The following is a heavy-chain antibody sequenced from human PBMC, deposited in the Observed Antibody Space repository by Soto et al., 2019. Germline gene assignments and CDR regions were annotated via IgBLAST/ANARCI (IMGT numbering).Heavy chain of an antibody. CDR1: GGSISSYY. CDR3: ARVYSSSSAFFDY. Sequence: SETLSLTCTVSGGSISSYYWSWIRQPPGKGLEWIGYIYYSGSTNYNPSLKSRVTISVDTPKNQFSLKLSSVTAADTAVYYCARVYSSSSAFFDYWGQGTLVTVSS. V-gene: IGHV4-59*01. CDR2: IYYSGST. D-gene: IGHD6-6*01. J-gene: IGHJ4*02.